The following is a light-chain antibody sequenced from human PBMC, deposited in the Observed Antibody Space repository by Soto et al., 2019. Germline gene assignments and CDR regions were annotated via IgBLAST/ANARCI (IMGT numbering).Light chain of an antibody. Sequence: QSVLTQPPSVSGAPGQRITISCTGSSSNIGAGYDVHWYQQLPGTAPNLLIYGNSNRPSGVPDRFSGSKSGTSASLAITGLQAEDEADYYCQSYDSSLSALFGGRTQLTVL. CDR2: GNS. J-gene: IGLJ3*02. CDR1: SSNIGAGYD. V-gene: IGLV1-40*01. CDR3: QSYDSSLSAL.